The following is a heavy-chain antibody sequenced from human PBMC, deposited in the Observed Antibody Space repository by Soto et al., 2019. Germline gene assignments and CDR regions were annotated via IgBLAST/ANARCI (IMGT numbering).Heavy chain of an antibody. CDR1: GGSFSGYY. D-gene: IGHD6-19*01. CDR2: INHSGST. CDR3: ARGGTQWLTPWYFQH. V-gene: IGHV4-34*01. J-gene: IGHJ1*01. Sequence: QVQLQQWGAGLLKPSETLSLTCAVYGGSFSGYYWSWIRQPPGKGLEWIGEINHSGSTNYNPSLKSRVTISVDTSKNQFSLKLSSVTAAATAVYYCARGGTQWLTPWYFQHWGQGTLVTVSS.